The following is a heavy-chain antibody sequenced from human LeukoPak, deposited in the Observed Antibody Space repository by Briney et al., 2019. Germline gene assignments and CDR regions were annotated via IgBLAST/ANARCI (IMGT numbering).Heavy chain of an antibody. CDR1: GYTFTGSY. CDR3: ARDKAVVAATFWFDP. V-gene: IGHV1-2*06. J-gene: IGHJ5*02. Sequence: ASVKVSCKASGYTFTGSYMHWVRQAPGQGLEWMGRINPNSGGTNYAQKFQGRVTMTRDTSISTAYMELSRLRSDHTAVYYCARDKAVVAATFWFDPWGEGTQVTVSS. CDR2: INPNSGGT. D-gene: IGHD2-15*01.